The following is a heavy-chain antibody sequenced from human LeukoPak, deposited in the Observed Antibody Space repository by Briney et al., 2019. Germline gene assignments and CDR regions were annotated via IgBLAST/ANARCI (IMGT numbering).Heavy chain of an antibody. CDR3: ARGPYSSSWYYFEY. CDR1: GFIFTSHG. CDR2: IWFDGSNQ. V-gene: IGHV3-33*01. Sequence: GGSLRLSCAASGFIFTSHGMHWVRQAPGKGLEWVAVIWFDGSNQFYADSVKGRFTISRDSSKNTLYLQMNSLRAEDTAVYYCARGPYSSSWYYFEYWGQGTLVTVSS. J-gene: IGHJ4*02. D-gene: IGHD6-13*01.